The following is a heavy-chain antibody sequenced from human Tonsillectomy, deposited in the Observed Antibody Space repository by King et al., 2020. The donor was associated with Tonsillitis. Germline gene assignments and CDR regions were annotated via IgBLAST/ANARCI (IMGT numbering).Heavy chain of an antibody. J-gene: IGHJ4*02. V-gene: IGHV4-39*07. CDR1: GGSISNTRYY. CDR3: ARHYYFGSGSYYLYYFDS. CDR2: IYYTGRT. D-gene: IGHD3-10*01. Sequence: LQLQESGPGRVKPSETLSLTCTVSGGSISNTRYYWGWIRQPPGQGLEWIGSIYYTGRTYDSPSLKSRVTISVDTAKNQFSLKLNSVTAADTAVYYCARHYYFGSGSYYLYYFDSWGQGTLVTVST.